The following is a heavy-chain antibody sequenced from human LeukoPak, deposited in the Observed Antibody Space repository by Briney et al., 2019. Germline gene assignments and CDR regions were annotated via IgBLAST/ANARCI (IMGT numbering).Heavy chain of an antibody. Sequence: GSLRLSCAASGFTFSSYWMHWVRQAPGKGLVWVSRINSDGSSTSYADSVKGRFTISRDNAKNTLYLQMNSLRAEDTAVYYCARARRDYDYVWGSYRLDYWGQGTLVTVSS. CDR2: INSDGSST. V-gene: IGHV3-74*01. CDR3: ARARRDYDYVWGSYRLDY. D-gene: IGHD3-16*02. CDR1: GFTFSSYW. J-gene: IGHJ4*02.